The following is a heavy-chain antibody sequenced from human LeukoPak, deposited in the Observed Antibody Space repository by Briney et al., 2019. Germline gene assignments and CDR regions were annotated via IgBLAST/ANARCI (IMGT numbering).Heavy chain of an antibody. Sequence: PSETLSLTCTVSGGSISSGGYYWSWIRQHPGKGLEWIGYIYYSGSTYYNPSLKSRVTISVDTSKNQFSLKLGSVTAADTAVYYCATPTTRNYYYGMDVWGQGTTVTVSS. J-gene: IGHJ6*02. CDR3: ATPTTRNYYYGMDV. D-gene: IGHD5-12*01. CDR2: IYYSGST. CDR1: GGSISSGGYY. V-gene: IGHV4-31*03.